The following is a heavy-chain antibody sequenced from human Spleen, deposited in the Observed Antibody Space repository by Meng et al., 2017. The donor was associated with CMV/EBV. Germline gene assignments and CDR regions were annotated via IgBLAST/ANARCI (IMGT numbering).Heavy chain of an antibody. CDR1: GFTFSSYA. Sequence: GGSLRLSCAASGFTFSSYAMTWVRQAPWKGLEWVSVISGGVGSTHYADSVKGRFTISRDNSKNTLYMQVNSLRAEDTAVYYCARATLEYCSSTSCYPFDYWGQGTLVTVSS. CDR3: ARATLEYCSSTSCYPFDY. V-gene: IGHV3-23*01. J-gene: IGHJ4*02. D-gene: IGHD2-2*01. CDR2: ISGGVGST.